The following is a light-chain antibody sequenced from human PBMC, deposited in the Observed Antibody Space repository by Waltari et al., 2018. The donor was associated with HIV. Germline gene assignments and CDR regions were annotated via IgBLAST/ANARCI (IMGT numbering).Light chain of an antibody. Sequence: QSVLTQPPSASGTPGQRVTISCSGSSSNIGSNSVYWYQQLPGTAPKLLIYRNKQRPSGVPDRFSGSKSGTSASLAISGLRSEDEADYYCAAWDESLSGWVFGGGTKLTVL. CDR2: RNK. J-gene: IGLJ3*02. CDR1: SSNIGSNS. V-gene: IGLV1-47*01. CDR3: AAWDESLSGWV.